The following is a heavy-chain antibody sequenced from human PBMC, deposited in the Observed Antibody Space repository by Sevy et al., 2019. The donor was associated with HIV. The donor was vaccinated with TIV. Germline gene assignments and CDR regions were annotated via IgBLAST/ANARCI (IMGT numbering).Heavy chain of an antibody. J-gene: IGHJ4*02. V-gene: IGHV3-7*01. D-gene: IGHD6-13*01. CDR1: GFTFGDYW. CDR2: IKEDRSET. Sequence: SLKISCTASGFTFGDYWMNWVRQAPGKGLEWVGNIKEDRSETYHVDSVKGRFTISRDNAKNSLYLQMNSLRAEDTAVYYCAKGVDSWGQGTLVPVSS. CDR3: AKGVDS.